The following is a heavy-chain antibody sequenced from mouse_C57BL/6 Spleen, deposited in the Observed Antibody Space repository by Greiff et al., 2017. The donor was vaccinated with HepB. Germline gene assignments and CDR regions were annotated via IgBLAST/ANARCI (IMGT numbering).Heavy chain of an antibody. J-gene: IGHJ4*01. Sequence: QVHVKQPGAELVRPGSSVKLSCKASGYTFTSYWMDWVKQRPGQGLEWIGNIYPSDSETHYNQKFKDKATLTVDKSSSTAYMQLSSLTSEDSAVYYCARRLGNYFMDYWGQGTSVTVSS. CDR2: IYPSDSET. V-gene: IGHV1-61*01. D-gene: IGHD2-1*01. CDR1: GYTFTSYW. CDR3: ARRLGNYFMDY.